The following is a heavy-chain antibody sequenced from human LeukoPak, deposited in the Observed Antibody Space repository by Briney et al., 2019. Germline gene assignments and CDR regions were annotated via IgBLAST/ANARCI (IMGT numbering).Heavy chain of an antibody. V-gene: IGHV1-2*02. CDR2: INPNSGGT. CDR1: GYTFTGYY. Sequence: ASVKVSCKASGYTFTGYYMHWVRQAPGQGLEWMGWINPNSGGTNYAQKFQGRVTMTRDTSISTAYMELSRPRSDDTAVYYCARDHSSGWYDGFFATQSRGYMDVWGKGTTVTVSS. D-gene: IGHD6-19*01. J-gene: IGHJ6*03. CDR3: ARDHSSGWYDGFFATQSRGYMDV.